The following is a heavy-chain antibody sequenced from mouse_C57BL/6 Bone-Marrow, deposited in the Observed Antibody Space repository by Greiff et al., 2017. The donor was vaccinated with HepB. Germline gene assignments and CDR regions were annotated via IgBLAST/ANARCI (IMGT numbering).Heavy chain of an antibody. CDR3: ARRGGNRYWYFDV. D-gene: IGHD2-1*01. J-gene: IGHJ1*03. CDR1: GYTFTTYP. CDR2: FHPYNDDT. V-gene: IGHV1-47*01. Sequence: VQLQESGAELVKPGASVKMSCKASGYTFTTYPIEWMKQNHGKSLEWIGNFHPYNDDTKYNEKFKGKATLTVEKSYSTVYLELSRLTSDDSAVYYCARRGGNRYWYFDVWGTGTTVTVSS.